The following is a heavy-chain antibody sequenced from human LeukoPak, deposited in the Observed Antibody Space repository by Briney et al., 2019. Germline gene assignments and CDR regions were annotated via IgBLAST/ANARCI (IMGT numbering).Heavy chain of an antibody. CDR2: IYYSGST. Sequence: SETLSLTCTVSGGSISSCFWSWIRQHPGKGLEWIGYIYYSGSTYYNPSLKSRVTISVDTSKNQFSLKLSSVTAADTAVYYCARQGAAEAVWGQGTLVTVSS. J-gene: IGHJ4*02. V-gene: IGHV4-59*06. CDR3: ARQGAAEAV. D-gene: IGHD6-13*01. CDR1: GGSISSCF.